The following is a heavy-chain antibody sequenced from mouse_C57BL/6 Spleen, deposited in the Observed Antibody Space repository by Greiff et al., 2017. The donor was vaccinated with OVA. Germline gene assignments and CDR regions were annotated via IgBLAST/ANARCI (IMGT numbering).Heavy chain of an antibody. CDR3: ARSYGYYFDY. Sequence: EVKLVESGGGLVKPGGSLKLSCAASGFTFSDYGMHWVRQAPEKGLEWVAYISSGSSTINYADTVKGRFTLSRDNAKNTRFLQMTSLRSEDTAMYYCARSYGYYFDYWGQGTTLTVSS. J-gene: IGHJ2*01. D-gene: IGHD1-1*01. CDR2: ISSGSSTI. CDR1: GFTFSDYG. V-gene: IGHV5-17*01.